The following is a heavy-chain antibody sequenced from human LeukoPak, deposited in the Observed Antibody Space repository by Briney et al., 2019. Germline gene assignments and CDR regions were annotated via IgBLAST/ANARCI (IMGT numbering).Heavy chain of an antibody. D-gene: IGHD2-2*01. CDR2: IYYSGST. CDR1: GGSISSYY. CDR3: ARVGFCSSTSCYPLDY. V-gene: IGHV4-59*01. J-gene: IGHJ4*02. Sequence: SETLSLTCTVSGGSISSYYWGWIRQPPGKGLEWIGYIYYSGSTNYNPSLKSRVTISVDTSKNQFSLKLSSVTAADTAVYYCARVGFCSSTSCYPLDYWGQGTLVTVSS.